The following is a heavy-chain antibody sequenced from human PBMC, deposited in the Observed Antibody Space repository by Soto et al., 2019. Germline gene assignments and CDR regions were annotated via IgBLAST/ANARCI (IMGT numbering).Heavy chain of an antibody. Sequence: EVQLVQSGGGLVQPGGSLRLSCVGSGYTFSDFYMNWVRQARGKGLGWVANIRPEGYGPNLVESVKGRFTTSRDNTKNSLSLQMNCLRADDMAVYYCAGWGGQDYNYWGQGILVTVSS. J-gene: IGHJ4*02. CDR1: GYTFSDFY. D-gene: IGHD4-4*01. V-gene: IGHV3-7*03. CDR3: AGWGGQDYNY. CDR2: IRPEGYGP.